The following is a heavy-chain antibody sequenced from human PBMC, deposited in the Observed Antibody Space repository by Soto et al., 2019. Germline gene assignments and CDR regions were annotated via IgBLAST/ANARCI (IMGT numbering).Heavy chain of an antibody. CDR2: INHSGST. CDR3: ASFNDLTGSDYYYYMDV. CDR1: GGSFSGYY. D-gene: IGHD3-9*01. V-gene: IGHV4-34*01. J-gene: IGHJ6*03. Sequence: SETLSLTCAVYGGSFSGYYWSWIRQPPGKGLEWIGEINHSGSTNYNPSLKSRVTISVDTSKNQFSLKLSSVTAADTAVYYCASFNDLTGSDYYYYMDVWGKGTTVTVSS.